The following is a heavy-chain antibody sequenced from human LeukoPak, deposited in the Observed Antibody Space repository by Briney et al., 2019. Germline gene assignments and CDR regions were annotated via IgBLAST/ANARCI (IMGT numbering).Heavy chain of an antibody. D-gene: IGHD6-13*01. CDR2: ISSSSSYI. J-gene: IGHJ4*02. CDR3: ARDPSAAAGTRPLNY. Sequence: GGSLRLSCAASGFTFSSYSMNWVRQAPGKGLEWVSYISSSSSYIYYADSVKGRFTISRDNAKNSLYLQMNSLRAEDTAVYYCARDPSAAAGTRPLNYWGQGTLVTVSS. CDR1: GFTFSSYS. V-gene: IGHV3-21*05.